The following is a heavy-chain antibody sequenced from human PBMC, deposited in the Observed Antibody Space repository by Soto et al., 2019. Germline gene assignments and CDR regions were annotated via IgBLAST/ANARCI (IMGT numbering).Heavy chain of an antibody. V-gene: IGHV3-74*01. Sequence: FPLRKGATHCFREAPGQGLVWVSRINPDGSSTSYADSVKGRFTFSRDNAKNTLHLQMNSLRGEDTAVYFCVRDSFFNHYYSGMDVWGQGT. CDR3: VRDSFFNHYYSGMDV. CDR1: FPLRKGA. CDR2: INPDGSST. J-gene: IGHJ6*02.